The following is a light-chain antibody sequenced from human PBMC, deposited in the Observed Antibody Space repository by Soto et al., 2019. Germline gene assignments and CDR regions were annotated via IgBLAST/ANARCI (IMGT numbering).Light chain of an antibody. Sequence: DIHMTQSPSTLSALVGDRVTITCRASQSINSWLAWYQQKPGKAPKLLIQKASSLESGVPSRFSGSGSGTEFTLTISSLQPEDFANYYCKRYNNHHTLGQ. V-gene: IGKV1-5*03. J-gene: IGKJ2*01. CDR3: KRYNNHHT. CDR2: KAS. CDR1: QSINSW.